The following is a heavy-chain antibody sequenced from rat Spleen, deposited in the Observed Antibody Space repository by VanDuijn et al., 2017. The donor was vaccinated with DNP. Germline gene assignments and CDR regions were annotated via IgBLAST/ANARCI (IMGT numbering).Heavy chain of an antibody. J-gene: IGHJ2*01. CDR1: GFTFSDYN. D-gene: IGHD1-1*01. V-gene: IGHV5-7*01. CDR2: INYDGSRA. Sequence: EVQLVESGGGLVQPGRSLKLSCTASGFTFSDYNMAWVRQAPKKGLEWVTTINYDGSRAFYRDSVKGRFTISRDNSQSSLYLQMNSLRSEDTATYYCARGGRNYYSGVDYWGQGVMVTVSS. CDR3: ARGGRNYYSGVDY.